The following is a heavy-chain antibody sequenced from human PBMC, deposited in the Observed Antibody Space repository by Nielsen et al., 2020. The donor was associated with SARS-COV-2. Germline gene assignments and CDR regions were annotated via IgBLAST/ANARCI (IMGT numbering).Heavy chain of an antibody. Sequence: SETLSLTCAVSGGSVSSNVWWTWVRQSPGKGLEWIGEVSHSGSTYYNPSLKSRVTISVDTSKNQFSLKLSSVTAADTAVYYCARAPIFDIWGQGTMVTVSS. CDR1: GGSVSSNVW. CDR3: ARAPIFDI. J-gene: IGHJ3*02. CDR2: VSHSGST. V-gene: IGHV4-4*02.